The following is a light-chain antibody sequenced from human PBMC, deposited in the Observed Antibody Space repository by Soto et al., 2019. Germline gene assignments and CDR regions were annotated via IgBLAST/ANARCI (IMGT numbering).Light chain of an antibody. CDR3: QQYGSLFT. CDR2: GAS. V-gene: IGKV3-20*01. CDR1: QSVSSSY. J-gene: IGKJ3*01. Sequence: EIVLTQSPGTLSLSPGERATLSCRARQSVSSSYLAWYQQKPGQAPRLLIFGASIRAPGIPDRFSGSGSGTDFTLTISRLEPEDFAVYYCQQYGSLFTFGPGTKVDIK.